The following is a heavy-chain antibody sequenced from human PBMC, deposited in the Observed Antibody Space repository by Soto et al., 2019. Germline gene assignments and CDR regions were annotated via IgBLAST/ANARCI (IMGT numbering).Heavy chain of an antibody. CDR3: ARDWSKEYGMAV. CDR1: GFTFSSYG. CDR2: IWYDGSNK. Sequence: QVQLVESGGGVVQPGRSLRLSCAASGFTFSSYGMHWVRQAPGKGLEWVAVIWYDGSNKYYADSVKGRFTISRDNSRNTLYLQMNSLIAEDTAVYYCARDWSKEYGMAVWGQGTTVTVSS. J-gene: IGHJ6*02. V-gene: IGHV3-33*01.